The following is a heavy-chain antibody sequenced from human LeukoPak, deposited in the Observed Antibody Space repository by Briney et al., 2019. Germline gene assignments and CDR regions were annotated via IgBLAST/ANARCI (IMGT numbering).Heavy chain of an antibody. V-gene: IGHV1-8*01. CDR1: GYTFTSYD. CDR3: ARRSDDYDSSAYYH. Sequence: ASVKVSCKTSGYTFTSYDLNWVRQATGQGLEWMGWVNPNSGNTGYAQKFQGRVTMTMDPSISTAYMELSSLRSEDTPVYYCARRSDDYDSSAYYHWGQGTLVTVSS. D-gene: IGHD3-22*01. J-gene: IGHJ4*02. CDR2: VNPNSGNT.